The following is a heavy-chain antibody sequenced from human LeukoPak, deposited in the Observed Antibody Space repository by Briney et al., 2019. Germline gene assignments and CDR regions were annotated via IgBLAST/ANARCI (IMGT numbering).Heavy chain of an antibody. J-gene: IGHJ3*02. CDR1: GGSVSSGSYY. CDR2: IYYSGST. Sequence: SETLSLTCTVSGGSVSSGSYYWSWIRQPPGKGLEWIGYIYYSGSTNYNPSLKSRVIISVDTSKNQFSLKLSSVTAADTAVYYCASSRSGYSYDHAAFDIWGQGAMVTVSS. CDR3: ASSRSGYSYDHAAFDI. V-gene: IGHV4-61*01. D-gene: IGHD5-18*01.